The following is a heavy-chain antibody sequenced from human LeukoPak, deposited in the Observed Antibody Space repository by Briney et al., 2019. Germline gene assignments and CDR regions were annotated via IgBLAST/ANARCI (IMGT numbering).Heavy chain of an antibody. CDR3: ARGGYYYDSSGPNLGFDY. V-gene: IGHV3-13*01. CDR2: IGTAGDT. D-gene: IGHD3-22*01. CDR1: GFTFSSYD. Sequence: GGSLRLSCAASGFTFSSYDMPWVGQATGKGLEWVSAIGTAGDTYYPGSVKGRFTISRENAKNSLYLQMNSLRAGDTAVYYCARGGYYYDSSGPNLGFDYWGQGTLVTVSS. J-gene: IGHJ4*02.